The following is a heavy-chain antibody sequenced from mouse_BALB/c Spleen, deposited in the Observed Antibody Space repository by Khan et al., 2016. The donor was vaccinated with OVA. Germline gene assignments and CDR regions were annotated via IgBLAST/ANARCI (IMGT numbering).Heavy chain of an antibody. CDR1: GYTFTGYA. D-gene: IGHD3-3*01. Sequence: QVQLQQSGAELVRPGVSVKISCKGSGYTFTGYAMHWVKQSHAKSLEWIGVISTYYGDADYTQKFKGKATMTVDKSSSTAYMELARLTAEESAIYYWARGGRFAYWGQGTLVTVSA. J-gene: IGHJ3*01. CDR2: ISTYYGDA. V-gene: IGHV1S137*01. CDR3: ARGGRFAY.